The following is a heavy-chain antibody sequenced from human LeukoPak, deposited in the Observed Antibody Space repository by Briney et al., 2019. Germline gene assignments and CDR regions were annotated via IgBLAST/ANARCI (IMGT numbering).Heavy chain of an antibody. CDR2: INAGNGNI. V-gene: IGHV1-3*01. CDR3: ARGYRSSTSCYMDV. Sequence: ASVKVSCKASGHTSTTYAIHWVRQAPGQGLEWMGWINAGNGNIKYSQKFQGRVTITGDTSASTAYMELSSLRSEDTAAYYCARGYRSSTSCYMDVWGQGTTVT. J-gene: IGHJ6*02. D-gene: IGHD2-2*01. CDR1: GHTSTTYA.